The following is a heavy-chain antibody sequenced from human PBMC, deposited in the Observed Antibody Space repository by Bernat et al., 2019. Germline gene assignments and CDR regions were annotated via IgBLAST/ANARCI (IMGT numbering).Heavy chain of an antibody. J-gene: IGHJ4*02. Sequence: EVQLVESGGGLVQPGGSLRLSCAASGFTFISYGMSWVRQAPGKGLEWVSGISGSGGGTYYADSVKGRSTISGDNSKNTVYLQMNSLRAEDTAVYYCARENGDPYYFDYWGRGTLVTVSS. CDR1: GFTFISYG. CDR3: ARENGDPYYFDY. D-gene: IGHD4-17*01. CDR2: ISGSGGGT. V-gene: IGHV3-23*04.